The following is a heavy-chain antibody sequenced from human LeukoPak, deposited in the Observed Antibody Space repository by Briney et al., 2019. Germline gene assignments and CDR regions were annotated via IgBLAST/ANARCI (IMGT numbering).Heavy chain of an antibody. V-gene: IGHV4-34*01. D-gene: IGHD3-22*01. CDR2: INHSGST. CDR3: AREDYDSPPARY. Sequence: SETLSLTCAVYGGSFSGYYWSWIRQPPGKGPEWIGEINHSGSTNYNPSLKSRVTISVDTSKNQFSLKLSSVTAADTAVYYRAREDYDSPPARYWGQGALVTVSS. CDR1: GGSFSGYY. J-gene: IGHJ4*02.